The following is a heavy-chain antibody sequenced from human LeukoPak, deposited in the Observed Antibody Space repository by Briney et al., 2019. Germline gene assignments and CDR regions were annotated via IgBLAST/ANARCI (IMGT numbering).Heavy chain of an antibody. Sequence: GASVKVSCKASGYTFTGYYMHWARQAPGQGLEWMGWINPNSGGTNYAQKFQGRVTMTRDTSISTAYMELSRLRSDDTAVYYCARDSKLLRYFDWYFDLWGRGTLVTVSS. J-gene: IGHJ2*01. D-gene: IGHD3-9*01. CDR2: INPNSGGT. CDR1: GYTFTGYY. CDR3: ARDSKLLRYFDWYFDL. V-gene: IGHV1-2*02.